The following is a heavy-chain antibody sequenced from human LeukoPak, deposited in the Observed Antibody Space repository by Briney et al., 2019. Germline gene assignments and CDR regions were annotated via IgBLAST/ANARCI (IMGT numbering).Heavy chain of an antibody. CDR2: INPNSGGT. V-gene: IGHV1-2*02. CDR1: GYTFTGYY. Sequence: ASVKVSCKASGYTFTGYYMHWVRHAPGQGLEWMGWINPNSGGTNYAQKFQGRVTMTRDTSISTAYMELSRLRSDDTAVYYCARESIAARRFDYWGQGTLVTVSS. CDR3: ARESIAARRFDY. D-gene: IGHD6-6*01. J-gene: IGHJ4*02.